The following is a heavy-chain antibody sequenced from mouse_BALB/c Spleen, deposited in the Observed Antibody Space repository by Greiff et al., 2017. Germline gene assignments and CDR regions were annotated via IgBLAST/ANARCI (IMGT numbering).Heavy chain of an antibody. CDR1: GFTFSSYT. V-gene: IGHV5-9*03. CDR2: ISSGGGNT. J-gene: IGHJ2*01. D-gene: IGHD2-4*01. Sequence: DVKLVESGGGLVKPGGSLKLSCAASGFTFSSYTMSWVRQTPEKRLEWVATISSGGGNTYYPDSVKGRFTISRDNAKNNLYLQMSSLRSEDTALYYCARSEGMITTFDYWGQGTTLTVSS. CDR3: ARSEGMITTFDY.